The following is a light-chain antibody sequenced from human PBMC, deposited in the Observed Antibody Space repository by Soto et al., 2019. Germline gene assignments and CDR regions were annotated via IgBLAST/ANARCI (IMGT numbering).Light chain of an antibody. CDR1: QTVSSY. Sequence: IVLTQSPATLSLSPGERATLSCRARQTVSSYLSWYQHKPGQAPRLLIYGVSNKATGIPARFSGSGSGTDVTLTISSLEPEDSAVYYCQQRYNWLTFGGGTKVEIK. CDR2: GVS. CDR3: QQRYNWLT. V-gene: IGKV3-11*01. J-gene: IGKJ4*01.